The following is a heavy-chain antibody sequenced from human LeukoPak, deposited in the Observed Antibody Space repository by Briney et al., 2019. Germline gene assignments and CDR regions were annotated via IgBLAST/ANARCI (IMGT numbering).Heavy chain of an antibody. V-gene: IGHV3-11*01. CDR3: ARGSNYRYYYYYMDV. J-gene: IGHJ6*03. CDR1: GFTFNDYY. CDR2: ISSSGSTI. D-gene: IGHD4-11*01. Sequence: GGSLRLSCAASGFTFNDYYMSWIRQAPGKGLEWVSYISSSGSTIYYADSVKGRFTISRDNAKNSLYLQMNSLRAEDTAVYYCARGSNYRYYYYYMDVWGKGTTVTVSS.